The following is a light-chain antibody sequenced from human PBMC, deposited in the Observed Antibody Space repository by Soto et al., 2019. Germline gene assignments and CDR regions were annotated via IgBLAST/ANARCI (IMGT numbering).Light chain of an antibody. CDR2: ENN. CDR1: SSNIGAGYE. V-gene: IGLV1-40*01. Sequence: QSVLTQPPSVSAAPGQRVTISCTGSSSNIGAGYEAHWYQQVPGTAPKLLIYENNNRPSGVPDLFSGSKSGTSASLAITGLQAEDEAAYYCQSYGSSLSGYVFGTGTEVTVL. J-gene: IGLJ1*01. CDR3: QSYGSSLSGYV.